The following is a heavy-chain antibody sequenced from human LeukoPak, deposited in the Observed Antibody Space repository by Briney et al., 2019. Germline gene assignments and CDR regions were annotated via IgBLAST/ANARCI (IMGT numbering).Heavy chain of an antibody. J-gene: IGHJ4*02. CDR2: IYHSGST. CDR1: GGSISPYF. Sequence: SETLSLTCTVSGGSISPYFWSWIRQPPGKGLEWIGYIYHSGSTNYNPSLKSRVTISIDKSKKQFSLKLSSVTAADTAVYYCARAPSYYYDSSGSLPYWGQGTLVTVSS. D-gene: IGHD3-22*01. V-gene: IGHV4-59*01. CDR3: ARAPSYYYDSSGSLPY.